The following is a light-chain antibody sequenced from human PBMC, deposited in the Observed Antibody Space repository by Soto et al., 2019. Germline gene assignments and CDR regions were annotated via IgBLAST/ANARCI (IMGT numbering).Light chain of an antibody. V-gene: IGKV1-27*01. Sequence: DIQMTQSPSSLSASVGDRVTITCRASQGISNYLAWYQQKPGKVPKLLIYAASTLQSGVPSRFSGSGSGTAFTLTISSLQPEDVATYYCQKDNSAWTWTFGQGTKVEIK. J-gene: IGKJ1*01. CDR3: QKDNSAWTWT. CDR1: QGISNY. CDR2: AAS.